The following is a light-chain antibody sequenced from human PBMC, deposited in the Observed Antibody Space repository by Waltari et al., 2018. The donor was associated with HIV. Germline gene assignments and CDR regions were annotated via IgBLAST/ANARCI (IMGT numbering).Light chain of an antibody. Sequence: QSVVTQPPSVSGTPGQTVTISCSGSTSNIGLKTVNWYQHLPGTATKRLIYGNYQRPSGVPDRFSASKSGTSASLAISGLQSEDEADYYCASWDVSLNGWVFGGGTKLTVL. J-gene: IGLJ3*02. CDR2: GNY. CDR3: ASWDVSLNGWV. CDR1: TSNIGLKT. V-gene: IGLV1-44*01.